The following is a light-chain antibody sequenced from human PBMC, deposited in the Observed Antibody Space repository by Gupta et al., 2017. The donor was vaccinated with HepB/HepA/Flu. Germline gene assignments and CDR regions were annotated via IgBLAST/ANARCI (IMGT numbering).Light chain of an antibody. CDR3: QQCYSTRFT. CDR1: QSISSY. Sequence: DIHMTPSPSSLSASVGDRVTITCRASQSISSYLNWYQQKPGKAPKLLIYAASSLQSGVPSRFSGSGSGTDFTLTISSLQPEDFATYYCQQCYSTRFTFGPGTKVEI. V-gene: IGKV1-39*01. J-gene: IGKJ3*01. CDR2: AAS.